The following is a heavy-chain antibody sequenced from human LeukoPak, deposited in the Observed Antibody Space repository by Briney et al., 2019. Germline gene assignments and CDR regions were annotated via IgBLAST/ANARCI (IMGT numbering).Heavy chain of an antibody. CDR1: GYTFTSYY. CDR3: ARGLYDGMDV. J-gene: IGHJ6*02. V-gene: IGHV1-46*01. Sequence: GASVTVSCKASGYTFTSYYMHWVRQAPGQGLEWMGIINPSGGSTSYAQKFQGRVTMARDTSPTTVYMELSSLRSEDTAVYYCARGLYDGMDVWGQGTTVTVSS. CDR2: INPSGGST.